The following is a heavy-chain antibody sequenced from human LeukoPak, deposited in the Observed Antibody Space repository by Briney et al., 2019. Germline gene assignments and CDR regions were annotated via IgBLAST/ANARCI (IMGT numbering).Heavy chain of an antibody. Sequence: PSETLSLTCTVTGGSISSYYWSWIRQPPGKGLEWIGYIYYTGSTNNDPSLKSRVTISVDTSKNQFSLKLSSVTAADTAVYYCARQQLSQLYYFDNWGQGTLVTVSS. CDR2: IYYTGST. J-gene: IGHJ4*02. CDR1: GGSISSYY. D-gene: IGHD6-13*01. CDR3: ARQQLSQLYYFDN. V-gene: IGHV4-59*01.